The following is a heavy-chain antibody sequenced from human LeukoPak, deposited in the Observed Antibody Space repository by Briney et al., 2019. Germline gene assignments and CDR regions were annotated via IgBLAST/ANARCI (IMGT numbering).Heavy chain of an antibody. D-gene: IGHD6-19*01. CDR3: ATALTERAHSSGDY. Sequence: SETLSLTCAVYGGSFSGYYWSWIRQPAGKGLEWIGRIYTSGSTNYNPSLKSRVTMSVDTSKNQFSLKLSSVTAADTAVYYCATALTERAHSSGDYWGQGTLVTVSS. V-gene: IGHV4-59*10. J-gene: IGHJ4*02. CDR2: IYTSGST. CDR1: GGSFSGYY.